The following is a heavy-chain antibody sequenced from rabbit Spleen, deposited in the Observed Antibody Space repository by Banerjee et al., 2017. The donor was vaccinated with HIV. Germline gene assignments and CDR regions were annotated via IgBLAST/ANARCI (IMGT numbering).Heavy chain of an antibody. CDR3: ARDLDDVIGWNFGW. CDR1: GFSFSSSDY. D-gene: IGHD4-1*01. V-gene: IGHV1S40*01. Sequence: QSLEESGGDLVKPGASLTLTCTASGFSFSSSDYMCWVRQAPGKGLEWIACIYAGSSGSAYYASWAKGRFTFSKTSSTTVTLQMTSLTAADTATYFCARDLDDVIGWNFGWWGQGTLVTVS. CDR2: IYAGSSGSA. J-gene: IGHJ3*01.